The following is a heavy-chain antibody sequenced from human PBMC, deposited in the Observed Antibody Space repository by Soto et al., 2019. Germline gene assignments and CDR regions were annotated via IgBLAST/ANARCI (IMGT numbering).Heavy chain of an antibody. CDR2: VDQDGGET. V-gene: IGHV3-7*03. CDR3: ASTILIRYFDN. D-gene: IGHD3-3*01. Sequence: PAGCTRLSRAASGFTFSHSLMSLVRQAPGKGLEWVAFVDQDGGETHYADSVKGRFTLSRDNAKSSVFLEMKSLRVEDTAMYFCASTILIRYFDNWGQGTQVTVSS. CDR1: GFTFSHSL. J-gene: IGHJ4*02.